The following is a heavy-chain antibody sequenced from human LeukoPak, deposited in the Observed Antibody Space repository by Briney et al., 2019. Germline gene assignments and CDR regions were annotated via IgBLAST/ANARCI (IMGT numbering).Heavy chain of an antibody. J-gene: IGHJ4*02. V-gene: IGHV3-23*01. CDR1: GFAFSNTR. CDR3: ARDKDVYFDY. Sequence: PGGSLRLSCAASGFAFSNTRMSWVRQAPGKGLEWVSTITGGGGSTYYADSVKGRFTISRDNSKNTLYLQMNSLRVEDTAVYYCARDKDVYFDYWGQGTLVTVSS. CDR2: ITGGGGST.